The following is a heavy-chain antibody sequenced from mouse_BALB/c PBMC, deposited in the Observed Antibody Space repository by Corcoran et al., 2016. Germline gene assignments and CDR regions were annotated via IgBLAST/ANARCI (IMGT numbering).Heavy chain of an antibody. CDR1: GFNITDTY. CDR2: IDPANGNT. V-gene: IGHV14-3*02. Sequence: EVQLQQSGAELVKPGASVKLSFTASGFNITDTYMHWVKQRPEQGLEWIGRIDPANGNTKYDPKFQGKATITADTSSNTAYLQLSSLTSEDTAVYYCARWDWDFDVWGAGTTVTVSS. J-gene: IGHJ1*01. CDR3: ARWDWDFDV.